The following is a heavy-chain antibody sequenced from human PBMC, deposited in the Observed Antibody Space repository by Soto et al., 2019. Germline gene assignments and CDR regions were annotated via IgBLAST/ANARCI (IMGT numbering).Heavy chain of an antibody. CDR3: AKELQRGMDV. V-gene: IGHV1-2*02. CDR1: GYTFSVYH. D-gene: IGHD4-4*01. CDR2: VHPNSGGT. Sequence: QVHLVQSGAEVKQPGASVKVSCKASGYTFSVYHMHWVRQAPGQGLEWMGWVHPNSGGTNYAQSFEGRVTMTRDTYINTAYMELSRLTSDDTAVYYCAKELQRGMDVWGQGTTFTVSS. J-gene: IGHJ6*02.